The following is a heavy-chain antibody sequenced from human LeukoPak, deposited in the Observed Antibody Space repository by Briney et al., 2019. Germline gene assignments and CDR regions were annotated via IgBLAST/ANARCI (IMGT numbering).Heavy chain of an antibody. CDR3: VRYDVEARRFDY. J-gene: IGHJ4*02. CDR2: INNEGSGT. Sequence: GGSLRLSCAASGFTFSSYGMHWVRHAPGKGLVWVSRINNEGSGTDYADSVKGRFTISRVNVDNTLYLQMNSLSVDDTAMYYCVRYDVEARRFDYWGQGTLVTVSS. V-gene: IGHV3-74*01. CDR1: GFTFSSYG. D-gene: IGHD1-1*01.